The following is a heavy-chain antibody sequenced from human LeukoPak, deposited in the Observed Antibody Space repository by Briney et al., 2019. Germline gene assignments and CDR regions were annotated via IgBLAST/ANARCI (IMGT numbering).Heavy chain of an antibody. J-gene: IGHJ4*02. CDR1: GYTFTSYG. CDR3: ARGEYELVGDY. Sequence: ASVKVSCKASGYTFTSYGISWVRQAPEQGLEWMGWISAYNGNTNYAQKLQGRVTLTTDISTSTAYMEVRSLRSDDTAVYYCARGEYELVGDYWGQGTLVTVSS. D-gene: IGHD6-13*01. CDR2: ISAYNGNT. V-gene: IGHV1-18*01.